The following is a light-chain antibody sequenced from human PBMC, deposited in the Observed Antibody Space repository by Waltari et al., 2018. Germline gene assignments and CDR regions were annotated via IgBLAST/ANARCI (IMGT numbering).Light chain of an antibody. J-gene: IGLJ1*01. V-gene: IGLV1-47*01. CDR3: ASRDDSHYV. Sequence: QSVMTQPPSASGTPGQRVSISCSGSNSNLGSNYLYWYQQLPGAAPKLLLFRNNQRPAGVPDRFSGSKYGTSAFLAISELRSEDEAVYYCASRDDSHYVFGTGTKLTVL. CDR1: NSNLGSNY. CDR2: RNN.